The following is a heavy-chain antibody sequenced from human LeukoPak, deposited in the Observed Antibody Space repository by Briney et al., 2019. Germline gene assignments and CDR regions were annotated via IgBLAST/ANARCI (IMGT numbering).Heavy chain of an antibody. J-gene: IGHJ4*02. CDR3: ARDGTDITGTWVVY. CDR2: IYSGGTT. Sequence: PGGSLRLSCAASGFSFSSYWVSWVRQAPGKGLXXXXXIYSGGTTYYADSVKGRFTISRDNPKDMLYLQMNGLRAEDTAVYYCARDGTDITGTWVVYWGQGTLVTVSS. V-gene: IGHV3-66*02. CDR1: GFSFSSYW. D-gene: IGHD1-20*01.